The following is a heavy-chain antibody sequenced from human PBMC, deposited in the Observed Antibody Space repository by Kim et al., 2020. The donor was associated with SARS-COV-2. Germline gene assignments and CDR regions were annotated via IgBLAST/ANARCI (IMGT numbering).Heavy chain of an antibody. CDR3: AREGHENHYNWFDP. V-gene: IGHV6-1*01. Sequence: AVAVKSRITINPDTSKNQFSLQLNSVTPEDTAVYYCAREGHENHYNWFDPWGQGTLVTVSS. J-gene: IGHJ5*02.